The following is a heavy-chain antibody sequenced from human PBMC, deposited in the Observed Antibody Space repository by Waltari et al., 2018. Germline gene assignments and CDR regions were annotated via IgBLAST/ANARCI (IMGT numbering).Heavy chain of an antibody. Sequence: QVQLVQSGAEVKKPGSSVKVSCKASGGTFSSYAISWVRQAPGQGLEWMGGIIPIFGTANYAQKFQGRVTITADESTSTAYMELSSLRSEDTAVYYCARVGCSGGSCHAGYYFDYWGQGTLVTVSS. CDR1: GGTFSSYA. CDR3: ARVGCSGGSCHAGYYFDY. D-gene: IGHD2-15*01. CDR2: IIPIFGTA. J-gene: IGHJ4*02. V-gene: IGHV1-69*13.